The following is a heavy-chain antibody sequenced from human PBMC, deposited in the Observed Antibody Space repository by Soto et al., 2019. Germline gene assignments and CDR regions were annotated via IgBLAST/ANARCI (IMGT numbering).Heavy chain of an antibody. CDR1: GGSISSGDYY. J-gene: IGHJ4*02. V-gene: IGHV4-30-4*01. Sequence: SETLSLTCTVSGGSISSGDYYWSWIRQPPGKGLEWIGYIYYSGSTYYNPSLKSRVTISVDTSKNQFSLKLSPVTAADTAVYYCARVKVLYYYDSSGPDDYWGQGTRVTVS. CDR3: ARVKVLYYYDSSGPDDY. CDR2: IYYSGST. D-gene: IGHD3-22*01.